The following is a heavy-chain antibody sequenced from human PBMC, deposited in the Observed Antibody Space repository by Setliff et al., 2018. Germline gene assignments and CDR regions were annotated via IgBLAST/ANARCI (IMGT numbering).Heavy chain of an antibody. CDR2: VYTTGST. Sequence: PSETLSLTCTVSGDSMGSYYWTWIRQSAGKGLEWIGRVYTTGSTAFNPSLNSRVTMSLDKSKNQFSLKLYSVTAADTAVYFCARVRITPYCMDVWGKGTTVTVSS. V-gene: IGHV4-4*07. CDR1: GDSMGSYY. J-gene: IGHJ6*03. D-gene: IGHD3-10*01. CDR3: ARVRITPYCMDV.